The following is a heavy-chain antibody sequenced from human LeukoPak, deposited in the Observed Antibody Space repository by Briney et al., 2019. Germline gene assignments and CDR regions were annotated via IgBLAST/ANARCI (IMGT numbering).Heavy chain of an antibody. CDR2: ISYDGSNK. CDR3: ARAADYYASGIFY. J-gene: IGHJ4*02. Sequence: GGSLRLSCAASGFTFSSYGMHWVRQAPGKGLEWVAVISYDGSNKYYADSVKGRFTISRDNSKNTLYLQMNSLRAEDTAVYYCARAADYYASGIFYWGQGTLVTVSS. CDR1: GFTFSSYG. D-gene: IGHD3-10*01. V-gene: IGHV3-30*03.